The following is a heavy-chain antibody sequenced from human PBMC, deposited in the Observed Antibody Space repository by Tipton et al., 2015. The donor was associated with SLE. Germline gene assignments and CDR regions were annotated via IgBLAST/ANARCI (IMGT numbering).Heavy chain of an antibody. J-gene: IGHJ3*02. D-gene: IGHD2-2*01. CDR2: IYYSGST. Sequence: TLSLTCTVSGGSISSGDYYWSWIRQPPGKGLEWIGYIYYSGSTYYNPSLKSRVTISVDTSKNQLSLKLSSVTAADTAVYYCARAGYCSSTSCYPRAFDIWGQGTMVTVSS. V-gene: IGHV4-30-4*01. CDR3: ARAGYCSSTSCYPRAFDI. CDR1: GGSISSGDYY.